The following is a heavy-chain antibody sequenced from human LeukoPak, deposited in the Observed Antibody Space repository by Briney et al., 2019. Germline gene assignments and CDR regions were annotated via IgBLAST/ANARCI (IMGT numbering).Heavy chain of an antibody. Sequence: ASVKVSCKASGYTFTSYGISWVRQAPGQGLEWMGWISAYNGNTNYAQKLQGRVTMTTDTSTSTAYMELRSLRSADTAVYYCAREYCSGGSCYSGYWGQGTLVTVSS. CDR1: GYTFTSYG. CDR3: AREYCSGGSCYSGY. D-gene: IGHD2-15*01. CDR2: ISAYNGNT. J-gene: IGHJ4*02. V-gene: IGHV1-18*01.